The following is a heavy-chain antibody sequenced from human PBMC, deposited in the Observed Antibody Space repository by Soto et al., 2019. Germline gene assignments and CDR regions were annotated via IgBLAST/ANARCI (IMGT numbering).Heavy chain of an antibody. CDR1: GFTFGDYA. D-gene: IGHD2-15*01. J-gene: IGHJ4*02. Sequence: PGGSLRLSCTASGFTFGDYAMSWFRRAPGKGLEWVGFIRSKAYGGTTEYAASVKGRFTISRDDSKSIAYLQMNSLKTEDTAVYYCTRFLGYCSGGSCYGVDYWGQGTLVTVSS. CDR3: TRFLGYCSGGSCYGVDY. CDR2: IRSKAYGGTT. V-gene: IGHV3-49*03.